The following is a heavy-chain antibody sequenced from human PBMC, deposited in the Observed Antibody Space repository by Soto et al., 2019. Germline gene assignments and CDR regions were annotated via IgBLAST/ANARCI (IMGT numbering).Heavy chain of an antibody. CDR1: GGSINTYY. Sequence: SETLSLTCTVSGGSINTYYWSWIRQPPGKGLEWIGYIYNSGNSNYNPSLKSRVTISVDTSKNQFSLKLSSVTAADTAVYYCASQFVAAAGSEFDYWGQGILVTVSS. D-gene: IGHD6-13*01. J-gene: IGHJ4*02. V-gene: IGHV4-59*01. CDR3: ASQFVAAAGSEFDY. CDR2: IYNSGNS.